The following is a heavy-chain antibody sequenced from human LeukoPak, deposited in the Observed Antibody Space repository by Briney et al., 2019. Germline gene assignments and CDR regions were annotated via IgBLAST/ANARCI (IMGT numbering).Heavy chain of an antibody. D-gene: IGHD6-6*01. J-gene: IGHJ4*02. Sequence: ASVKVSCKASGYTLTELSMHWVRQATGQGLEWMGWMNPNSGNTGYAQKFQGRVTITRNTSISTAYMELSSLRSEDTAVYYCARGSIAARRSFDYWGQGTLVTVSS. V-gene: IGHV1-8*03. CDR2: MNPNSGNT. CDR3: ARGSIAARRSFDY. CDR1: GYTLTELS.